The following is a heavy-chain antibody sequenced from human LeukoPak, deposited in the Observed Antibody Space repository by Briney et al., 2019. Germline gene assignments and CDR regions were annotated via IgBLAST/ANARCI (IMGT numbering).Heavy chain of an antibody. D-gene: IGHD2-15*01. V-gene: IGHV3-30*02. CDR3: AEDQKLQPFHY. Sequence: GGSLRLSCTASGFVFSTYGMHWVRQAPGKGLEWISFIQFDGSDEFYADSVKGRFIISRDNSKNTLYLQMNSLRTEDTSVYYCAEDQKLQPFHYWGQGTLVTVSS. CDR2: IQFDGSDE. CDR1: GFVFSTYG. J-gene: IGHJ4*02.